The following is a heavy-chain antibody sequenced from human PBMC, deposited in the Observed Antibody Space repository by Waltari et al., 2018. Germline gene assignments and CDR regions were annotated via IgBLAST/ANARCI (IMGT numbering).Heavy chain of an antibody. CDR3: ARGGQLALDY. D-gene: IGHD6-6*01. Sequence: EVQLVESGGGLVQPGASLRLSCAASGFTVINYSTHWVRQGPGKGLVWISRINNGGGSSTTYADSVKGRFTISKDNAKNTVYLQMNSLRAEDTAVYHCARGGQLALDYWGQGTLVTVSS. V-gene: IGHV3-74*01. CDR2: INNGGGSST. CDR1: GFTVINYS. J-gene: IGHJ4*02.